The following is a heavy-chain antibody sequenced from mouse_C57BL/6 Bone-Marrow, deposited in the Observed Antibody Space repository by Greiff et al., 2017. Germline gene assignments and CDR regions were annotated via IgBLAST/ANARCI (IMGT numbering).Heavy chain of an antibody. CDR3: ARSCYFYYYGSSYDAMDY. J-gene: IGHJ4*01. Sequence: QVQLQQSGAELVMPGASVKLSCKASGYTFTSYWMHWVKQRPGQGLEWIGEIDPSDSYTNYNQKFKGKSTLTVDKSSSTAYMQLSSLTSEDSAVYYCARSCYFYYYGSSYDAMDYWGQGTSVTVSS. D-gene: IGHD1-1*01. V-gene: IGHV1-69*01. CDR2: IDPSDSYT. CDR1: GYTFTSYW.